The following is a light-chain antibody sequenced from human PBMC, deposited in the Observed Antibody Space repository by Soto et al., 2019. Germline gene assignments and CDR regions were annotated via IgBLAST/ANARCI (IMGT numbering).Light chain of an antibody. CDR1: QSVSSN. CDR3: QQYNNWPPWT. V-gene: IGKV3-15*01. CDR2: GAS. J-gene: IGKJ1*01. Sequence: EIVMTQSPATLSVSPGERATLSCRASQSVSSNLAWYPQKPGQATRLLIYGASTRATGIPARFSRSGSGTEFTLTISSLQSEDFAVYYCQQYNNWPPWTFGQGTKVEIK.